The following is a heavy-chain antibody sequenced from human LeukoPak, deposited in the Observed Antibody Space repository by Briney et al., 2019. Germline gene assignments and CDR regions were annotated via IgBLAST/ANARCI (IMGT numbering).Heavy chain of an antibody. CDR3: ARDGDDVANWFDP. CDR1: GFTFSSYS. Sequence: GGSLRLSCAASGFTFSSYSMNWVRQAPGKGLEWVSSISSSSYIYYADSVKGRFTISRDNAKNSLYLQMNSLRAEDTAVYYCARDGDDVANWFDPWGQGTQVTVSS. D-gene: IGHD7-27*01. CDR2: ISSSSYI. J-gene: IGHJ5*02. V-gene: IGHV3-21*01.